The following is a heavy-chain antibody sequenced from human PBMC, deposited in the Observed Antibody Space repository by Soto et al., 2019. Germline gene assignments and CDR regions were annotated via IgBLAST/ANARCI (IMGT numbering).Heavy chain of an antibody. CDR2: IRSKANSYAT. CDR1: GFTFSGSA. D-gene: IGHD6-19*01. Sequence: EVQLVESGGGLVQPGGALKLSCAASGFTFSGSAMHWVRQASGKGLEWVGRIRSKANSYATAYAASVKGRFTISRDDSKNTAYLQMNRLKTEDTAVYYCTRSIAVAGSPFDYWGQGTLVTVSS. J-gene: IGHJ4*02. CDR3: TRSIAVAGSPFDY. V-gene: IGHV3-73*02.